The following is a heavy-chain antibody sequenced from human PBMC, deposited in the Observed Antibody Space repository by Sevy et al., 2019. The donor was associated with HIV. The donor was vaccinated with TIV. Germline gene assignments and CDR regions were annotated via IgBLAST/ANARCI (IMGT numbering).Heavy chain of an antibody. CDR3: TTVGELLSYYYYYMDV. Sequence: GGSLRLSCAASGFTFSNAWMSWVRQAPGKGLEWVGRIKSKTDGGTTDYAAPVKGRFPISRDDSKNTLYLQMNSLKTEDTAVYYCTTVGELLSYYYYYMDVWGKGTTVTVSS. V-gene: IGHV3-15*01. CDR2: IKSKTDGGTT. J-gene: IGHJ6*03. D-gene: IGHD1-26*01. CDR1: GFTFSNAW.